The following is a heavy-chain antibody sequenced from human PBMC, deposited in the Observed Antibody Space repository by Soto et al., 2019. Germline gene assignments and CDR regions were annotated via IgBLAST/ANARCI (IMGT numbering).Heavy chain of an antibody. V-gene: IGHV4-34*01. D-gene: IGHD2-2*01. CDR2: INHSGST. Sequence: QVQLQQWGAGLLKPSETLSLTCAVYGGSFSGYYWSWIRQPPGKGLEWIGEINHSGSTNYNPSLKRRVPISVDTSKNQFSLKLSSVTAADTAVYYCARGPPPEDIVVVPAAPWFDPWGQGTLVTVSS. J-gene: IGHJ5*02. CDR1: GGSFSGYY. CDR3: ARGPPPEDIVVVPAAPWFDP.